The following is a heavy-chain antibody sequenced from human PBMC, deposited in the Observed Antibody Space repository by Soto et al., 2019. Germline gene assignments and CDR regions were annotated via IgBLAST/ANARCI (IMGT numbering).Heavy chain of an antibody. Sequence: SGPTLVNPTESLTLTCPVSGFSLSTARMGVSWIRQPPGKALEWLAHIFSNDEKSYSTSLKSRLTISKDTSKSQVVLTMTNMDPVDTATYYCARIQHTYYDFWSGYYQTLSASGYYMDVWGKGTTVTVSS. V-gene: IGHV2-26*01. J-gene: IGHJ6*03. CDR2: IFSNDEK. CDR3: ARIQHTYYDFWSGYYQTLSASGYYMDV. D-gene: IGHD3-3*01. CDR1: GFSLSTARMG.